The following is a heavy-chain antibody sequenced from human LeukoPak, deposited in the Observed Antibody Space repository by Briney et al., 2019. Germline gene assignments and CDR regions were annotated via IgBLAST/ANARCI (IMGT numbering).Heavy chain of an antibody. CDR2: ISSNGGST. Sequence: PGGSLRLSCAASGFAFSSYAMHWVRQAPGKGLEYISAISSNGGSTYYANSVKSRFTISRDNSKNTLFLQMGSLRAEDMAVYYCARGGSIAARPIDYWGQGTLVTVSS. CDR3: ARGGSIAARPIDY. CDR1: GFAFSSYA. D-gene: IGHD6-6*01. J-gene: IGHJ4*02. V-gene: IGHV3-64*01.